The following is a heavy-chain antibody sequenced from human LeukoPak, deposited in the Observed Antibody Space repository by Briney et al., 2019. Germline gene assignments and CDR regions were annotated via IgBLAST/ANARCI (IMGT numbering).Heavy chain of an antibody. CDR1: GGSISSYY. CDR3: ARFGCTNGVCLYYFDY. Sequence: SETLSLTCTVSGGSISSYYWSWIRQPPGNGLEWIGYIYYSGSTNYNPSLKSRVTISVDTSKNQFSLKLSSVTAADTAVYYCARFGCTNGVCLYYFDYWGQGTLVTVSS. J-gene: IGHJ4*02. D-gene: IGHD2-8*01. CDR2: IYYSGST. V-gene: IGHV4-59*01.